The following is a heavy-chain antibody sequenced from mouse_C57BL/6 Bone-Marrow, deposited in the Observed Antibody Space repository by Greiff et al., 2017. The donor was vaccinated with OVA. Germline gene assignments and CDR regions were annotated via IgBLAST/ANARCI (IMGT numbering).Heavy chain of an antibody. D-gene: IGHD3-2*02. CDR1: GYAFSSSW. Sequence: QVQLQQSGPELVKPGASVKISCKASGYAFSSSWMNWVKQRPGKGLEWIGRIYPGDGDTNYNGKFKGKATLTADKSSSTAYMQLSSLTSEDSAVYFCAAQAPFDYWGQGTTLTVSS. CDR3: AAQAPFDY. J-gene: IGHJ2*01. CDR2: IYPGDGDT. V-gene: IGHV1-82*01.